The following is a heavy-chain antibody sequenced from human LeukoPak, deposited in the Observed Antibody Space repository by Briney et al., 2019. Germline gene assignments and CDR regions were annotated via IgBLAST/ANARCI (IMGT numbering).Heavy chain of an antibody. Sequence: PVKVSCKASGGTFSSYAISWVRQAPGQGLEWMGGIIPIFGTANYAQKFQGRVTITADESTGTAYMELSSLRSEDTAVYYCARRVAVARRDAFDIWGQGTMVTVSS. V-gene: IGHV1-69*13. D-gene: IGHD6-19*01. CDR2: IIPIFGTA. J-gene: IGHJ3*02. CDR3: ARRVAVARRDAFDI. CDR1: GGTFSSYA.